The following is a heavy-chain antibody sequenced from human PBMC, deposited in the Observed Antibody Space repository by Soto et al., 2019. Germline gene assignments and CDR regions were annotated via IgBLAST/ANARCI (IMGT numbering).Heavy chain of an antibody. J-gene: IGHJ5*02. CDR3: AREIIAVVGAIRWFDP. CDR2: IRGDGSST. V-gene: IGHV3-74*01. D-gene: IGHD6-19*01. Sequence: EVQLVESGGGLVQPGGSLRLSCVGSGFTFSSHWMHWVRQTPGKGPVWVSRIRGDGSSTAYAESVRGRFAISSENAKNTLYLQMKNLRAEDSAGSFCAREIIAVVGAIRWFDPWGLGTQVTVSS. CDR1: GFTFSSHW.